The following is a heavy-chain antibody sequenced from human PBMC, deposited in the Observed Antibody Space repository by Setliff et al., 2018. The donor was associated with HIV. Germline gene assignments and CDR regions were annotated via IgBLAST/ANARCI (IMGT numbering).Heavy chain of an antibody. V-gene: IGHV1-69*13. CDR2: IIPVINTS. CDR3: ARDRFCSRGSCHEPNWFDP. J-gene: IGHJ5*02. CDR1: GGNFNTYG. Sequence: SVKVSCKASGGNFNTYGTSWVRQAPGQGLEWMGGIIPVINTSKYLQKFKGRVTITADESTSTVYMEMRSLMSEDSAVYYCARDRFCSRGSCHEPNWFDPWGQGTLVTVSS. D-gene: IGHD2-15*01.